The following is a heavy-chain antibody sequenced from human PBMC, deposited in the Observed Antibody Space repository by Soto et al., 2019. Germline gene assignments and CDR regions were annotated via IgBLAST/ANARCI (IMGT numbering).Heavy chain of an antibody. D-gene: IGHD4-4*01. CDR2: ISSDGTSR. J-gene: IGHJ6*02. CDR3: AKARVKDYYYDAMDV. CDR1: GFTFSSYG. V-gene: IGHV3-30*18. Sequence: QVHLVESGGGVVQPGRSLRLSCEASGFTFSSYGMHWVRQAPGKGLEWVAVISSDGTSRFYADSLKGRFTISRDNSKNTLYLQMNSLRAEDTAMYYCAKARVKDYYYDAMDVWGQGTTVTVSS.